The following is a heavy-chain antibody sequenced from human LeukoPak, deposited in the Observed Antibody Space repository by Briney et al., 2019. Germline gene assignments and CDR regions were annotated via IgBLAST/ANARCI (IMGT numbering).Heavy chain of an antibody. Sequence: GGSLRLSCAASGFTFSTYAMHWVRQAPGKGLEWVAFIRFDGSNKYYADSVKGRFTISRDNSKNTLYLQMNSLRPEDTAVYYCAKGGYYDTGGYYFKYYMDVWGKGTTVTVSS. CDR2: IRFDGSNK. V-gene: IGHV3-30*02. CDR3: AKGGYYDTGGYYFKYYMDV. CDR1: GFTFSTYA. J-gene: IGHJ6*03. D-gene: IGHD3-22*01.